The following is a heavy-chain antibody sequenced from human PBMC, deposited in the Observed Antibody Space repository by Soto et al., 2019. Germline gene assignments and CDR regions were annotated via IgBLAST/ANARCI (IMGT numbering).Heavy chain of an antibody. CDR3: YSTLGYCSGGSCDYGGSDAFDI. J-gene: IGHJ3*02. Sequence: GASVRVSCRASGYTFTSYDINWVRQATGQGLEWMGWMNPNSGNTGYAQKFQGRVTMTRNTSISTAYMELSSLRSEDTAVYYCYSTLGYCSGGSCDYGGSDAFDIWGQGTMVTVSS. D-gene: IGHD2-15*01. CDR2: MNPNSGNT. CDR1: GYTFTSYD. V-gene: IGHV1-8*01.